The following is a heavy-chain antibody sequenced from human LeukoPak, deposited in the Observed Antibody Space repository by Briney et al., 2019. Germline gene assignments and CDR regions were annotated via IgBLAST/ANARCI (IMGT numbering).Heavy chain of an antibody. CDR1: GFTFSSYS. CDR3: AKYYYDSSGDYYGMDV. D-gene: IGHD3-22*01. J-gene: IGHJ6*02. V-gene: IGHV3-21*01. CDR2: ISSSSSYI. Sequence: GGSLRLSCAASGFTFSSYSMNWVRQAPGKGLEWVSSISSSSSYIYYADPVKGRFTISRDNAKNSLYLQMNSLRAEDTAVYYCAKYYYDSSGDYYGMDVWGQGTTVTVSS.